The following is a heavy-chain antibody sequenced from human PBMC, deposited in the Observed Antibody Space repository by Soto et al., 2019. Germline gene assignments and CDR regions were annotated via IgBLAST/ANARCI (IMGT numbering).Heavy chain of an antibody. CDR3: ARVPSP. V-gene: IGHV4-4*02. CDR1: GDSITSTSY. CDR2: IYHSGGT. J-gene: IGHJ5*02. Sequence: PSETLSLTCGVSGDSITSTSYWSWVRQPPGKGLEWIGEIYHSGGTNSNPSLKSRVTMSVDKSKNQFSLRLSSVTAADTAVYYCARVPSPWGQGTLVTVSS.